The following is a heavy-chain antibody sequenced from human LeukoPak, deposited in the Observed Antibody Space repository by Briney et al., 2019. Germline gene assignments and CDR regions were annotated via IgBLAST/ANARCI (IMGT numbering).Heavy chain of an antibody. V-gene: IGHV3-66*01. CDR2: IYSGGST. D-gene: IGHD4-23*01. Sequence: GGSLRLSCAASGFTVSSNYMSWVRQAPGKGLEWVSVIYSGGSTYYADSVKGRFTISRDNSKNTLYLQMNSLRAEDTAVYYCARESYGGNYAFDIWGQGTMVTVSS. J-gene: IGHJ3*02. CDR1: GFTVSSNY. CDR3: ARESYGGNYAFDI.